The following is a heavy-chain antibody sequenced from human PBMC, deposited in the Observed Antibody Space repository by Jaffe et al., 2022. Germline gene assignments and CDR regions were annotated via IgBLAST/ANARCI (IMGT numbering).Heavy chain of an antibody. CDR3: ARSMYFDFWSGYNPAVYFDY. D-gene: IGHD3-3*01. J-gene: IGHJ4*02. Sequence: EVQLVQSGAEVKKPGESLKISCKGSGYSFSTYWIAWVRQMPGKGLEWLGVIYLRDSDTRYSPSFQGQVTISADKSVNTVYLQWSSLKASDTATYYCARSMYFDFWSGYNPAVYFDYWGQGTLVTVSS. CDR1: GYSFSTYW. V-gene: IGHV5-51*03. CDR2: IYLRDSDT.